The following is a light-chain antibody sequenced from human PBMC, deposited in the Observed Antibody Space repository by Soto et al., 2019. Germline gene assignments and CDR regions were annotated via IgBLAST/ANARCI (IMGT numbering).Light chain of an antibody. CDR1: TTDVGAYDY. CDR3: CSYAGSSTFWL. Sequence: QSALTQPRSVSGSPGQSVIISCTGTTTDVGAYDYVSWYQQHPGQAPKLIIFDVARRPSGVPDRFSASKSGNTASLTISGLQAEDEADYYCCSYAGSSTFWLFGGGTKVTVL. CDR2: DVA. V-gene: IGLV2-11*01. J-gene: IGLJ3*02.